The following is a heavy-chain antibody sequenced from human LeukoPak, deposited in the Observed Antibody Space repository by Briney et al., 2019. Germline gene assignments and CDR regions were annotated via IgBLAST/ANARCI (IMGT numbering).Heavy chain of an antibody. V-gene: IGHV4-61*01. J-gene: IGHJ4*02. CDR2: IYYSGST. CDR3: ARVGIQGYFDY. CDR1: GGSISSSSYY. Sequence: PSETLSLTCTVSGGSISSSSYYWSWIRQPPRKGLEWIGYIYYSGSTNYNPSLKSRVTISVDTSKNQFSLKLSSVTAADTAVYYCARVGIQGYFDYWGQGTLVTVSS.